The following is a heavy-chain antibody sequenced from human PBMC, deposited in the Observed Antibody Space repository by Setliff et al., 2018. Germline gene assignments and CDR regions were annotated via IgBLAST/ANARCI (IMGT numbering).Heavy chain of an antibody. CDR3: ARTGTTYYYSCMDV. Sequence: SETLSLTCAVSGAAISTYYWSWLRQPPGKGLEWIGYVSYGGSTKYNPSLESRVTISLDAPKNQFSLKLTSVTAVDTAVYYCARTGTTYYYSCMDVWAKGPRSPSP. J-gene: IGHJ6*03. V-gene: IGHV4-59*08. CDR1: GAAISTYY. D-gene: IGHD3-22*01. CDR2: VSYGGST.